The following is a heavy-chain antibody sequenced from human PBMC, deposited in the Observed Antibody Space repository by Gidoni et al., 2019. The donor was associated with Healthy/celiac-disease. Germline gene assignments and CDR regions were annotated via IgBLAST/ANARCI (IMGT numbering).Heavy chain of an antibody. Sequence: QVQLQQWGAGLLKPSSTLSLTCAVYEGTFSGYSWSWIRQPPGKGREWIGEINHSGSTNYHPSLKSRVTISVDTSKNQFSLKLSSVTAADTAVYYCARTGRKQGDYRPGGYYYYYMDVWGKGTTVTVSS. J-gene: IGHJ6*03. CDR3: ARTGRKQGDYRPGGYYYYYMDV. CDR1: EGTFSGYS. D-gene: IGHD4-17*01. V-gene: IGHV4-34*01. CDR2: INHSGST.